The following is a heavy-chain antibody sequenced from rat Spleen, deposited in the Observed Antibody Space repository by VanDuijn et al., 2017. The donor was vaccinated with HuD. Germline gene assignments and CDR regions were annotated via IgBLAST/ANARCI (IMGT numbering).Heavy chain of an antibody. J-gene: IGHJ3*01. V-gene: IGHV5S23*01. CDR3: ARHYYYDGYWFAY. D-gene: IGHD1-12*03. Sequence: EVQLVESGGGLVQPGRSLKLSCAASGFTFSDYDMAWVRQAPTKGLEWVASISIGGDKIYYRDSVKGRFTISRDNAKSTLYLQMDGLRSEDTATYYCARHYYYDGYWFAYWGQGTLVTVSS. CDR2: ISIGGDKI. CDR1: GFTFSDYD.